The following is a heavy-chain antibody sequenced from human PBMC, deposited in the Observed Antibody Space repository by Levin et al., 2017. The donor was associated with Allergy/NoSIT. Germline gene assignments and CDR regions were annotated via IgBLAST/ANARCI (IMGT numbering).Heavy chain of an antibody. D-gene: IGHD4-17*01. Sequence: GGSLRLSCSASGFTFNKNTMPWVRQAPGKGLEHVSAISNNGGRTYYTDSVKGRFTISRDNSKNTLFLQMSSLRPEDTAMYYCVKNGDYGELGYWGQGTLVTVSS. V-gene: IGHV3-64D*06. J-gene: IGHJ4*02. CDR2: ISNNGGRT. CDR1: GFTFNKNT. CDR3: VKNGDYGELGY.